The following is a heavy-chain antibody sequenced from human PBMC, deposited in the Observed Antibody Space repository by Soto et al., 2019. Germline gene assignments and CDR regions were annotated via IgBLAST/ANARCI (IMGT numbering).Heavy chain of an antibody. CDR2: ISRSTNYI. V-gene: IGHV3-21*06. D-gene: IGHD3-3*01. CDR3: ARESEDFHSNFDY. CDR1: GFTFTRYS. J-gene: IGHJ4*02. Sequence: GGSLRLSCGASGFTFTRYSMNGVRQAPGKGREWVSSISRSTNYIYNGDSIKGRFTISRNNAKNSLYLKRNSLRAEKTALYDCARESEDFHSNFDYWGQGTLVTVSS.